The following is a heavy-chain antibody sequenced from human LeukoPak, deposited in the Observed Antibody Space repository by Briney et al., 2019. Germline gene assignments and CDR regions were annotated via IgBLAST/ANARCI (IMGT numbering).Heavy chain of an antibody. J-gene: IGHJ4*02. D-gene: IGHD3-22*01. CDR1: GGSISPYY. Sequence: PSETLSLTCTVSGGSISPYYWSWIRQPPGKGLEWIGYIYYSGSTNYNPSLKSRVTISLDTSKNQFSLKLSSVTAADTAVYFCARSTWLLDKWGQGTLVTVSS. V-gene: IGHV4-59*01. CDR3: ARSTWLLDK. CDR2: IYYSGST.